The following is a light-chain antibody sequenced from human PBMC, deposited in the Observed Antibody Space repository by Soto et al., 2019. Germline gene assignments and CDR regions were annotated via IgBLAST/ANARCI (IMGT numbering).Light chain of an antibody. CDR3: QQYNTSSGT. CDR1: QNINSW. Sequence: DIQMTQSPSTLSASVGDRVTITCRAGQNINSWLAWYQQKPGNAPKLLIYEASNLQSGVPSRFSGSGSGTECSLTITSLQPNDSATYYCQQYNTSSGTFGQGTKVEIK. V-gene: IGKV1-5*03. CDR2: EAS. J-gene: IGKJ1*01.